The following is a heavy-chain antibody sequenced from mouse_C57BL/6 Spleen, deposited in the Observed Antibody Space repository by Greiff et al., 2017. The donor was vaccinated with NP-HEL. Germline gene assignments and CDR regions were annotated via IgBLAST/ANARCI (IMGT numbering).Heavy chain of an antibody. CDR1: GFTFSSYT. V-gene: IGHV5-9*01. J-gene: IGHJ1*03. CDR2: ISGGGGNT. Sequence: EVHLVESGGGLVKPGGSLKLSCAASGFTFSSYTMSWVRQTPEKRLEWVATISGGGGNTYYPDSVKGRFTISRDNAKNTLYLQMSSLRSEDTALYYCARNYGYDWYFDVWGTGTTVTVSS. CDR3: ARNYGYDWYFDV. D-gene: IGHD2-2*01.